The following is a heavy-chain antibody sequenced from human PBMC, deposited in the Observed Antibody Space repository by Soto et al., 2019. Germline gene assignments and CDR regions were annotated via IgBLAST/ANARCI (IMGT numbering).Heavy chain of an antibody. V-gene: IGHV3-33*08. CDR3: ARDPSGGFVEWLFDY. CDR1: GFTFSSYG. CDR2: IWYDGSNK. Sequence: GGSLRLSCAASGFTFSSYGMHWVRQAPGKGLEWVAVIWYDGSNKYYADSVKGRFTISRDNSKNTLYLQMNSLRAEDTAVYYFARDPSGGFVEWLFDYWGQGTLVNVSS. D-gene: IGHD3-3*01. J-gene: IGHJ4*02.